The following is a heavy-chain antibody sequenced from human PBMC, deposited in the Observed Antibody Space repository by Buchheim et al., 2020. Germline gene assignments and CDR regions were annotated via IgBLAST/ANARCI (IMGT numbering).Heavy chain of an antibody. V-gene: IGHV3-7*01. Sequence: EVQLVESGGGLVQPGGSLRLSCAASGFTFSSFWMSWVRQAPGKGLEWVANIKLDGSTKNYVVSVKGRFTISRDNAKNSLHSQMNSLRDEDTALYYCARAAFSNEGFDYWGQGTL. CDR2: IKLDGSTK. CDR1: GFTFSSFW. J-gene: IGHJ4*02. CDR3: ARAAFSNEGFDY. D-gene: IGHD6-13*01.